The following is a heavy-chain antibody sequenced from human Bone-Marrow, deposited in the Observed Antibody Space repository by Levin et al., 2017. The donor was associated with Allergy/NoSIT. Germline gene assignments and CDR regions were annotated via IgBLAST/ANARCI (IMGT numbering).Heavy chain of an antibody. CDR3: ARERYSGYQDAFDM. V-gene: IGHV3-21*01. Sequence: NTGGSLRLSCAVSGFTFSKYTMHWVRQAPGQGLDWVSSISSSGTLINYLDSLKGRFTISRDNAKNSLYLQMNSLSAEDTAIYYCARERYSGYQDAFDMWGQGTMVTVSS. CDR2: ISSSGTLI. J-gene: IGHJ3*02. D-gene: IGHD5-12*01. CDR1: GFTFSKYT.